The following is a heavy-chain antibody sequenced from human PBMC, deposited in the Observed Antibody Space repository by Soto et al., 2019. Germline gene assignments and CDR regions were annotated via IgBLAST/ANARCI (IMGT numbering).Heavy chain of an antibody. CDR3: ARAETVFDY. J-gene: IGHJ4*02. Sequence: SETLSLTCTVSGGSISTYYWTWIRQSPGKGPEWIGYVYHSGTTNYNPSLESRVTISVDTSKNQFSLKLSSVTAADTAVYYCARAETVFDYWGQGTLVTVS. V-gene: IGHV4-59*01. CDR1: GGSISTYY. D-gene: IGHD4-4*01. CDR2: VYHSGTT.